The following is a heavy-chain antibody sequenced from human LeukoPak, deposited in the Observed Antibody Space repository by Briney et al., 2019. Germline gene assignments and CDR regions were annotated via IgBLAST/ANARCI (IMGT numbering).Heavy chain of an antibody. CDR1: GITFSDYW. CDR3: TVRSSI. Sequence: GGSLRLSCVASGITFSDYWMSWVRQAPGKGLEWVSRIKSKGDGETIDYNTPVKGRFTISRDDSKNTLYLQMNSLKDEDTAMYYCTVRSSIWSQGTLVTVSS. V-gene: IGHV3-15*01. D-gene: IGHD3-3*02. J-gene: IGHJ4*02. CDR2: IKSKGDGETI.